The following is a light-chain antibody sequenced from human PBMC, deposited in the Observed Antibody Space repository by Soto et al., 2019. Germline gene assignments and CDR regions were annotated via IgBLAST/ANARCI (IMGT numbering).Light chain of an antibody. J-gene: IGLJ1*01. V-gene: IGLV2-18*01. CDR3: SLYKSDNAYV. CDR1: STDFVSYNR. Sequence: QSVLTQPPSVSGSPGQSVTISCTGTSTDFVSYNRVSWYQQPPGTAPKLMIYEVSKRPSGVPDRFSGSKSGNTASLTISGLQAADEAEYYCSLYKSDNAYVFGTGTKVTVL. CDR2: EVS.